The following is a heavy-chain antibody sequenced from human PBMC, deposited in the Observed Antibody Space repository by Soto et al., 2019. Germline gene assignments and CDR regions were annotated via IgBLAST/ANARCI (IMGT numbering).Heavy chain of an antibody. CDR2: IKPDGSEK. CDR1: GFTFSIYW. D-gene: IGHD3-10*01. CDR3: ARDLGAMVRGVDPYYYYGMDV. J-gene: IGHJ6*02. Sequence: EVQLVESGGGLVQPGGSLRLSCAASGFTFSIYWMSWVRQAPGKGLEWVANIKPDGSEKYYVDSVKGRFTISRDNAKNSLYLQMNSLRAEDTAVYYCARDLGAMVRGVDPYYYYGMDVWGQGTTVTVSS. V-gene: IGHV3-7*01.